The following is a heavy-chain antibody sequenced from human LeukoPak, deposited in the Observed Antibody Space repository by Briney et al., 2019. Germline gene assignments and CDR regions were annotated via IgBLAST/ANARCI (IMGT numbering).Heavy chain of an antibody. V-gene: IGHV4-34*01. CDR2: INHSGST. D-gene: IGHD6-13*01. Sequence: SETLSLTCAVYGGSFSGYYWSWIRQPPGKGLEWIGEINHSGSTNYNPSLKSRVTISVDRSKNQFSLKLSSVTAADTAVYYCAKSDSSSWYVGYWGQGTLVTVSS. CDR3: AKSDSSSWYVGY. J-gene: IGHJ4*02. CDR1: GGSFSGYY.